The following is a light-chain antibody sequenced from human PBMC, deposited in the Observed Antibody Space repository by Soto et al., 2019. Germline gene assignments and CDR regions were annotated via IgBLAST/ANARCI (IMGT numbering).Light chain of an antibody. Sequence: QSALTQPASVSGSPGQSSTSSCTGTSSDIGGYNYVSWYQHHPGNAPQLMIYEGSNRPSGVSNRFSGSKSGNTASRPISGLPTEAEGDYYCSSHTTSSTKVCGTGTKLTVL. J-gene: IGLJ1*01. CDR3: SSHTTSSTKV. CDR2: EGS. CDR1: SSDIGGYNY. V-gene: IGLV2-14*01.